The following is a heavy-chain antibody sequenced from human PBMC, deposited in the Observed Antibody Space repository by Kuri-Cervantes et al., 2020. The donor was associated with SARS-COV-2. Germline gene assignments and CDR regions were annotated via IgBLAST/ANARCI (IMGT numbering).Heavy chain of an antibody. V-gene: IGHV3-53*01. CDR3: ARDPSTGWSRYFYGMDV. CDR2: IYTGGSS. D-gene: IGHD6-19*01. CDR1: GFTVSTNY. J-gene: IGHJ6*02. Sequence: ETLSLTCVVSGFTVSTNYMSWVRQAPGKGLEWVSVIYTGGSSHYADSVRVRFTISRDMSKNTLNLQMNSLRVEDTAVYYCARDPSTGWSRYFYGMDVWGQGTTVTVSS.